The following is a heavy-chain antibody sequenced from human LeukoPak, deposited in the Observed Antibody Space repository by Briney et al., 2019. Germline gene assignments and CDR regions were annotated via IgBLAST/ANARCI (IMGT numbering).Heavy chain of an antibody. V-gene: IGHV3-7*01. D-gene: IGHD4-11*01. Sequence: GGSLRLSCAASGFTFSSYAMSWVRQAPGKGLEWVANIKQDGSEKYYVDSVKGRFTISRDNAKNSLYLQMNSLRAEDTAVYYCTNQYSNYEGYWGQGTLVTVSS. CDR1: GFTFSSYA. CDR2: IKQDGSEK. J-gene: IGHJ4*02. CDR3: TNQYSNYEGY.